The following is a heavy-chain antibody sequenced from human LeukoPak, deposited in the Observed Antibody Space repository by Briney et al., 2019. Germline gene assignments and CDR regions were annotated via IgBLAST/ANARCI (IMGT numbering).Heavy chain of an antibody. CDR3: ARWDDSDWAFGS. CDR1: GGSITTYS. Sequence: PSETLSLTCIVSGGSITTYSWNWIRQSPEKGLEWIGFFAHSVTSSYSSSLKSRVTISRDTSNDQLSLKLTSVTAADTAVYYCARWDDSDWAFGSWGPGILVTVSS. D-gene: IGHD6-19*01. CDR2: FAHSVTS. J-gene: IGHJ4*02. V-gene: IGHV4-59*08.